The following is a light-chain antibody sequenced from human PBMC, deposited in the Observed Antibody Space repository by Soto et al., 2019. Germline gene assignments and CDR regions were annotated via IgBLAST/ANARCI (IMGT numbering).Light chain of an antibody. CDR3: QQYNNWPRT. J-gene: IGKJ5*01. V-gene: IGKV3-15*01. CDR1: QSVDIN. Sequence: EIGVTHSPATLASSPGERVTLSCRASQSVDINLAWYQQKPGQAPRLLIYGASTRATGVPARFSGSGSGTEFTLTISSLQSEDFAVYYCQQYNNWPRTFGQGTRLEIK. CDR2: GAS.